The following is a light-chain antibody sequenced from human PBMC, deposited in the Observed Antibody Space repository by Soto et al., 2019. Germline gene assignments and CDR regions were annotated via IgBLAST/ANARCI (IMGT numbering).Light chain of an antibody. CDR1: QSISSY. CDR3: QQSYSTPST. J-gene: IGKJ4*01. Sequence: DIQMTQSPSSLSASVGDRVTITCRASQSISSYLNWYQQKPGKAPKLLIYAASSLQIGVPSRFSGSGSGTDFTLTISSLQPEDFATYYCQQSYSTPSTVGGGTKVEIK. CDR2: AAS. V-gene: IGKV1-39*01.